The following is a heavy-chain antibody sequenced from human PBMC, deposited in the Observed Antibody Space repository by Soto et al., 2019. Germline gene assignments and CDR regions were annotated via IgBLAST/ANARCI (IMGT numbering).Heavy chain of an antibody. CDR3: ARHVYGSGSYSGYYYYYMDV. V-gene: IGHV4-34*01. Sequence: PSETLSLTCAVYGGSFSGYYWSWIRQPPGKGLEWIGEINHSGSTNYNPSLKSRVTISVDTSKNQFSLKLSSVTAADTAVYYCARHVYGSGSYSGYYYYYMDVWGKGTTVTVSS. CDR2: INHSGST. J-gene: IGHJ6*03. D-gene: IGHD3-10*01. CDR1: GGSFSGYY.